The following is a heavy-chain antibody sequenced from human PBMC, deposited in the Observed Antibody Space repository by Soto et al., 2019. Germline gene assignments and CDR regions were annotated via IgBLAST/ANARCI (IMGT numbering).Heavy chain of an antibody. D-gene: IGHD3-10*01. Sequence: LRLSCAASGFTFSSYAMSWVRQAPGKGLEWVSAISGSGGSTYYADSVKGRFTISRDNSKNTLYLQMNSLRAEDTAVYYCAKPRGSRRPRSYYYYVLDVWGQGTTVTVSS. CDR3: AKPRGSRRPRSYYYYVLDV. CDR1: GFTFSSYA. V-gene: IGHV3-23*01. J-gene: IGHJ6*02. CDR2: ISGSGGST.